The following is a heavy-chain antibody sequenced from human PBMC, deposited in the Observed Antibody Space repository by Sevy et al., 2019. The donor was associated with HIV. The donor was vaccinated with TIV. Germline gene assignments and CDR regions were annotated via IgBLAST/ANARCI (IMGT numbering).Heavy chain of an antibody. V-gene: IGHV3-15*01. CDR3: TTAGFGELSDY. J-gene: IGHJ4*02. Sequence: GGSLRLSCAASGFTFSNAWMSWVRQAPGKELEWVGRMKSKTDGGTTDYAAPVKGRFTISRDDSKNTLYLQMNSLKTEDTAVYYCTTAGFGELSDYWGQGTLVTVSS. D-gene: IGHD3-10*01. CDR2: MKSKTDGGTT. CDR1: GFTFSNAW.